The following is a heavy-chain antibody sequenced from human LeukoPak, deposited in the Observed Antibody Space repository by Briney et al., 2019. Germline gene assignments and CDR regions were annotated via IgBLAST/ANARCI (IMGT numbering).Heavy chain of an antibody. D-gene: IGHD6-19*01. J-gene: IGHJ5*02. CDR1: GFTFSNYA. CDR2: ISNDGNNK. CDR3: AKKASGWYPGWFDP. Sequence: GKSLRLSCAASGFTFSNYAMHWVRQAPGKGLEWVAVISNDGNNKYYADSVKGRFTISRDNSKNTLYLQMNSLRAEDTAVYYCAKKASGWYPGWFDPWGQGTLVTVSS. V-gene: IGHV3-30-3*02.